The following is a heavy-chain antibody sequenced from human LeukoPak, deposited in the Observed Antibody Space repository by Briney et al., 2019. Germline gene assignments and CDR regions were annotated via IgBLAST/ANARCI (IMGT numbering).Heavy chain of an antibody. J-gene: IGHJ6*03. V-gene: IGHV1-69*05. CDR1: GGTFSSYA. CDR3: ARRNSAGTTYCSSTSCYIYYYYYMDV. CDR2: IIPIFGTA. Sequence: SVKVSCKASGGTFSSYAISWVRQAPGQGLEWMGGIIPIFGTANYAQKFQGRVTITTDESTSTAYMELSSLRSEDTAVYYCARRNSAGTTYCSSTSCYIYYYYYMDVWGKGTTVTVSS. D-gene: IGHD2-2*01.